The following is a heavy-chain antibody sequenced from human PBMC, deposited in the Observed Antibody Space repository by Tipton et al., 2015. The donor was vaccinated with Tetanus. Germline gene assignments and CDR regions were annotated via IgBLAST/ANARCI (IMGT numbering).Heavy chain of an antibody. Sequence: LEWVANIKHDETEKYYVDSVRGRFNISRDNAKRSLYPQMDSLRAEDTAVYYCARERGTSGWGFWGQGTLVGVSS. CDR2: IKHDETEK. J-gene: IGHJ4*02. CDR3: ARERGTSGWGF. V-gene: IGHV3-7*01. D-gene: IGHD6-19*01.